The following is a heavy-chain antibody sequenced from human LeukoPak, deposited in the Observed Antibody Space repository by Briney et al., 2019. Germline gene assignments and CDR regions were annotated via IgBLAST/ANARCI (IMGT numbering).Heavy chain of an antibody. J-gene: IGHJ4*02. Sequence: GGSLRLSCAASGFTFSTYAMSWVRQAPGKGLEWVSSIGKRGTNIYYADSVKGRFTISRDNFKNTLYLRMDSLRAEDTAVYYCARILDGSNFGRGLDSWGQGTLVTVSS. CDR3: ARILDGSNFGRGLDS. D-gene: IGHD5-24*01. V-gene: IGHV3-23*01. CDR1: GFTFSTYA. CDR2: IGKRGTNI.